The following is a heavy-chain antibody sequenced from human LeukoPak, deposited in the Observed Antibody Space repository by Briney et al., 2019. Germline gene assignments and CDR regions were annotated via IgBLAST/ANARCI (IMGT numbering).Heavy chain of an antibody. V-gene: IGHV1-18*01. J-gene: IGHJ4*02. CDR1: GYTFTSYG. CDR2: ISAYNGNT. CDR3: ARGVDCGGECLKYFDY. D-gene: IGHD2-21*01. Sequence: EASVKVSCKASGYTFTSYGISWVRQAPGQGLEWMGWISAYNGNTNYAQKLQGRVTMTTDTSTCTAYIELRSLRSDDTAVYSCARGVDCGGECLKYFDYWGQGTLVTVSS.